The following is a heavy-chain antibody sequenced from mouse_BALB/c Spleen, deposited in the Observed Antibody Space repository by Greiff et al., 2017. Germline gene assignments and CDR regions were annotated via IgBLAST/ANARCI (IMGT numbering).Heavy chain of an antibody. CDR1: GYSFTGYF. Sequence: EVQLQQSGPELVKPGASVKISCKASGYSFTGYFMNWVMQSHGKSLEWIGRINPYNGDTFYNQKFKGKATLTVDKSSSTAHMELRSLASEDSAVYYCARSAGYYGSKDAMDYWGQGTSVTVSS. V-gene: IGHV1-20*02. CDR3: ARSAGYYGSKDAMDY. D-gene: IGHD1-1*01. J-gene: IGHJ4*01. CDR2: INPYNGDT.